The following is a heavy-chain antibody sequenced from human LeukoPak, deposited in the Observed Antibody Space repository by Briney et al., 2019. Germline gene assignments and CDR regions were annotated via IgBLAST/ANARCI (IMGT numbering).Heavy chain of an antibody. V-gene: IGHV3-30*18. J-gene: IGHJ4*02. CDR2: ISYDGSDK. CDR1: GFTFGIYG. D-gene: IGHD6-19*01. Sequence: GGSLRLSCAASGFTFGIYGMDCVRHAPGKGMEWVTVISYDGSDKYYADSVKGRFKILRDNYKNTLYLEMNRLRAEDTAVYYCAKDLSGGWSLDYWGQGTLVTVSS. CDR3: AKDLSGGWSLDY.